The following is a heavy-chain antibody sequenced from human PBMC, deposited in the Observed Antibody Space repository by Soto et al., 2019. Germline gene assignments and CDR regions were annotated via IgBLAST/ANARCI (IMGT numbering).Heavy chain of an antibody. V-gene: IGHV3-23*05. CDR3: AKEPEMPGRGLDY. D-gene: IGHD2-2*01. CDR1: GFTFTSFA. Sequence: GGSVRLSCAASGFTFTSFAMAWVRQAPGKGLEWVSTIDYSGGATYYADSVKGRFTISRDNSKNTLYLEMNSLRAEDTAVYYCAKEPEMPGRGLDYWGQGTLVTVSS. CDR2: IDYSGGAT. J-gene: IGHJ4*02.